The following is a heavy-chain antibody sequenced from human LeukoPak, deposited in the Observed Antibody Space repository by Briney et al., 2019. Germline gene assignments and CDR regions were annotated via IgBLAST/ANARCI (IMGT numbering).Heavy chain of an antibody. CDR3: AKNSPTTYEGEPTFDY. V-gene: IGHV4-4*07. J-gene: IGHJ4*02. CDR1: GGSISSYY. Sequence: PSETLSLTCTVSGGSISSYYWSWLRQPAGKGLEGMGRIYSSGSTNYNPSLKSRVTISEETSKNQFSLKLSSVTAADAAVYYWAKNSPTTYEGEPTFDYRGQGTLVTVPS. D-gene: IGHD3-16*01. CDR2: IYSSGST.